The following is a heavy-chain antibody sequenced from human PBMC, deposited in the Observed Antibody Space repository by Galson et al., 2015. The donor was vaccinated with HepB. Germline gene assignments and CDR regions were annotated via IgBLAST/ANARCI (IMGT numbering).Heavy chain of an antibody. Sequence: SLRLSCAASGFTFSSYSMNWARQTPGKGLEWVSSISTSSSYIYYADSVKGRFTISRDNAKNSLYLQMNSLRAEDTAVYYCARDRKVGATEADYWGQGTLVTVSS. CDR2: ISTSSSYI. CDR1: GFTFSSYS. CDR3: ARDRKVGATEADY. J-gene: IGHJ4*02. D-gene: IGHD1-26*01. V-gene: IGHV3-21*01.